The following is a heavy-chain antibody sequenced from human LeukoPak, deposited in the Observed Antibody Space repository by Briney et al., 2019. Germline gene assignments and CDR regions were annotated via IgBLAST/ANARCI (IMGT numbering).Heavy chain of an antibody. D-gene: IGHD3-3*01. V-gene: IGHV1-2*02. Sequence: HVASVKVSCKASGYTFTGYYMHWVRQAPGQGLEWMGWINPNSGGTNYAQKFQGRVTMTRDTSISTAYMELSRLRSDDTAVYYCARDHYDFWSGLRDAFDIWGQGTMVTVSS. CDR3: ARDHYDFWSGLRDAFDI. J-gene: IGHJ3*02. CDR1: GYTFTGYY. CDR2: INPNSGGT.